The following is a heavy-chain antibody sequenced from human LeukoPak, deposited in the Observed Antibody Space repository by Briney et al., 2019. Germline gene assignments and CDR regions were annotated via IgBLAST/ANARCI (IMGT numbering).Heavy chain of an antibody. Sequence: GGSLRLSCAASGFSLTTYAMGWVRQAPGKGLEWVSVISDRGDNTYYGDSVKGRFTTSRDSSKNTLYLQMNSLGGEDTALYYCAKGRWGLTINNFDLWGQGTMVTVSS. D-gene: IGHD7-27*01. J-gene: IGHJ3*01. CDR2: ISDRGDNT. CDR3: AKGRWGLTINNFDL. CDR1: GFSLTTYA. V-gene: IGHV3-23*01.